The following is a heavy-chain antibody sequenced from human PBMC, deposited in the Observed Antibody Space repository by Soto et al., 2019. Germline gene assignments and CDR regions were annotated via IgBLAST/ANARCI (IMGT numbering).Heavy chain of an antibody. CDR2: ISYDGSNK. CDR3: AKDNPPPRGRSTPNTPDH. Sequence: GGSLRLSCAASGFTFSSYGMHWVRQAPGKGLEWVAVISYDGSNKYYADSVKGRFTISRDNSKNTLYLQMNSLKAEDTAVFYCAKDNPPPRGRSTPNTPDHWCPGTLVTIFS. D-gene: IGHD3-10*01. V-gene: IGHV3-30*18. CDR1: GFTFSSYG. J-gene: IGHJ5*02.